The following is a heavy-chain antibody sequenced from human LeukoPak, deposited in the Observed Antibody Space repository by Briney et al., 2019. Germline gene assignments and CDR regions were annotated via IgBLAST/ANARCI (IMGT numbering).Heavy chain of an antibody. Sequence: GGSLRLSCAASGFTFSSYGMHWVRQAPGRGLEWVAVISYDGSNKYYADSVKGRFTISRDNSKNTLYLQMNSLRAEDTAVYYCAKNRDRGVPTYYYDSSGSSHFDLWGRGTLVTVSS. J-gene: IGHJ2*01. CDR3: AKNRDRGVPTYYYDSSGSSHFDL. CDR1: GFTFSSYG. V-gene: IGHV3-30*18. CDR2: ISYDGSNK. D-gene: IGHD3-22*01.